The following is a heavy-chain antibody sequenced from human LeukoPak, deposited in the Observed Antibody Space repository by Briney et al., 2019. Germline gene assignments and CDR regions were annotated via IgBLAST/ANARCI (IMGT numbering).Heavy chain of an antibody. Sequence: SVKVSCKASGGTFTSYAISWVRQAPGQGLEWMGRIIPIFGTANYAQKFQGRVTITTDESTSTAYMELSSLRSEDTAVYYCARGPIAVAGNASWDYWGQGTLVTVSS. CDR3: ARGPIAVAGNASWDY. CDR1: GGTFTSYA. D-gene: IGHD6-19*01. CDR2: IIPIFGTA. V-gene: IGHV1-69*05. J-gene: IGHJ4*02.